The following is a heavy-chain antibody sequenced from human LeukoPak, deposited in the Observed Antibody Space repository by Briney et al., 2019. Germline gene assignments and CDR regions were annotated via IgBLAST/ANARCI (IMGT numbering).Heavy chain of an antibody. CDR2: IIPIFGTA. J-gene: IGHJ4*02. CDR1: GGTFSSYA. D-gene: IGHD6-19*01. CDR3: AAGYSSGWYPIDY. Sequence: ASVKVSCKASGGTFSSYAISWVRQAPGQGLEWMGGIIPIFGTANYAQKFQGRVTITADESTSTAYMELSSLRSEDTAVYYCAAGYSSGWYPIDYWGQGTLVTVSS. V-gene: IGHV1-69*01.